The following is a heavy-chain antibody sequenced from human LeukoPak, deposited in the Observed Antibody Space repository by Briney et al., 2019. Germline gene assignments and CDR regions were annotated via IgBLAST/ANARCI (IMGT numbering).Heavy chain of an antibody. CDR2: ISYDGSNE. J-gene: IGHJ3*02. D-gene: IGHD3-3*01. Sequence: RRSLRLSCAASGFTFSTYAMHWVRQAPGKGLEWVALISYDGSNEYYADSVKGRFTISRDNSKKTLYLQMNSLRPEDTAVYYCAGYDFWTGYQVAPFDASDIWGQGTVVIVSS. V-gene: IGHV3-30-3*01. CDR3: AGYDFWTGYQVAPFDASDI. CDR1: GFTFSTYA.